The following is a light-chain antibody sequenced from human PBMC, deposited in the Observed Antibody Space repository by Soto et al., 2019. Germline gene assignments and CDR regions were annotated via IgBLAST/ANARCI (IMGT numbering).Light chain of an antibody. CDR1: SSNIGPSFD. CDR3: QSYDSSLSAVV. CDR2: GND. J-gene: IGLJ2*01. V-gene: IGLV1-40*01. Sequence: QSVLTQPPSVSGAPGQRDTISCTGSSSNIGPSFDVHWYQHLPGTAPKLLIYGNDNRPSGVPDRFSGSKSGTSASLAITGLQAEDEADYYCQSYDSSLSAVVFGGGTKVTVL.